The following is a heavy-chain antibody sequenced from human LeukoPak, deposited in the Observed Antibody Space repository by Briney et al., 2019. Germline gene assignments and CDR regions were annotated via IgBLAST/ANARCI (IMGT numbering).Heavy chain of an antibody. D-gene: IGHD1-26*01. CDR1: GGSFSGYY. V-gene: IGHV4-34*01. CDR3: ARLPSYYRDI. J-gene: IGHJ3*02. Sequence: SETLSLTCAVYGGSFSGYYWSWIRQPPGKGLEWIGEINHSGSTNYNPSLKSRVTIPVDTSKNQFSLKLSSVTAADTAVYYCARLPSYYRDIWGQGTMVTVSS. CDR2: INHSGST.